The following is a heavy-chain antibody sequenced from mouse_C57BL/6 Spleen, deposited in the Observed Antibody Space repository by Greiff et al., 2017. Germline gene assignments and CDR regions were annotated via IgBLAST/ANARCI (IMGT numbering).Heavy chain of an antibody. CDR2: INYDGSST. CDR1: GFTFSDYY. Sequence: EVKVVESEGGLVQPGSSMKLSCTASGFTFSDYYMAWVRQVPEKGLEWVANINYDGSSTYYLDSLKSRFIISRDNAKNILYLQMSSLKSEDTATYYCARGYYYGSSYVGYFDVWGTGTTVTVSS. V-gene: IGHV5-16*01. D-gene: IGHD1-1*01. CDR3: ARGYYYGSSYVGYFDV. J-gene: IGHJ1*03.